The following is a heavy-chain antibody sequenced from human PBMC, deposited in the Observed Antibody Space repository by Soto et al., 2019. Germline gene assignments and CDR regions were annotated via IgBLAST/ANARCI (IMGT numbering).Heavy chain of an antibody. CDR1: GFTFSSYA. D-gene: IGHD3-16*01. Sequence: GGSLRLSCAASGFTFSSYAMSWVRQAPGKGLEWVSAISGSGGSTYYADSVKGRFTISRDNSKNTLYLQMNSLRAEDTAVYYCAKAIRLRRGYPRGALDIWGQGTMVTVSS. J-gene: IGHJ3*02. CDR3: AKAIRLRRGYPRGALDI. CDR2: ISGSGGST. V-gene: IGHV3-23*01.